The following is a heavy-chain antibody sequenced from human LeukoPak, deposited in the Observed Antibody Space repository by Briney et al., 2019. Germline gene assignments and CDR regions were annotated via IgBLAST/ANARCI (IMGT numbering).Heavy chain of an antibody. CDR2: MHPTGVS. CDR1: GGSFSGYY. J-gene: IGHJ6*03. Sequence: SETLSLTCAVYGGSFSGYYWSWIRQPPGKGLEWLGTMHPTGVSYYHPSLKSRVTVSLDTSKNQFSLKLISVTAADTAVYYCARRGYQPPHYYVDVWGKGTAVTVSS. CDR3: ARRGYQPPHYYVDV. D-gene: IGHD2-2*01. V-gene: IGHV4-34*01.